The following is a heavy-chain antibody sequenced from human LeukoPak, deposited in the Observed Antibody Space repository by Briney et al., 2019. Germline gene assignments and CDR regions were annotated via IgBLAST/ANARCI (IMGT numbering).Heavy chain of an antibody. V-gene: IGHV4-38-2*02. CDR3: ASVLSDSSGYNFEY. Sequence: SSETLSLTCTVSGYSISTGYYWGWIRQPPGKGLQWIGSIYRTGSTYYNPSLKSRVTISVDTSKNQFSLNLNSLTAADTAIYYCASVLSDSSGYNFEYWGQGTLVTVSS. CDR2: IYRTGST. CDR1: GYSISTGYY. D-gene: IGHD5-18*01. J-gene: IGHJ4*02.